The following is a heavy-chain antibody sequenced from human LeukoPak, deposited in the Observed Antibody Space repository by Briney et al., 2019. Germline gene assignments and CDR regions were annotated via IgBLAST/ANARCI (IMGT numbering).Heavy chain of an antibody. D-gene: IGHD6-13*01. CDR2: IYYSGST. Sequence: ASETLSLTCTVSGGSISSYYWSWIRQPPGKGLEWIGYIYYSGSTNYNPSLKSRVTISLDTSKNQFSLKLSSVTAADTAVYYCARVKVSGRIAAAGDYWGQGTLVTVSS. J-gene: IGHJ4*02. CDR3: ARVKVSGRIAAAGDY. CDR1: GGSISSYY. V-gene: IGHV4-59*08.